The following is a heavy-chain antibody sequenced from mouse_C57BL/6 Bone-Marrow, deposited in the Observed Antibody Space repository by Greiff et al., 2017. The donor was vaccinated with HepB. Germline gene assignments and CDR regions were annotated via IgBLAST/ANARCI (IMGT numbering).Heavy chain of an antibody. CDR2: INPNNGGT. D-gene: IGHD3-2*02. Sequence: EVQLQQSGPELVKPGASVKISCKASGYTFTDYYMNWVKQSHGKSLERIGDINPNNGGTSYNQKFKGKATLTVDKSSSTAYMELRSLTSEDSAVYYCARWRTAQALDYWGQGTTLTVSS. V-gene: IGHV1-26*01. CDR3: ARWRTAQALDY. CDR1: GYTFTDYY. J-gene: IGHJ2*01.